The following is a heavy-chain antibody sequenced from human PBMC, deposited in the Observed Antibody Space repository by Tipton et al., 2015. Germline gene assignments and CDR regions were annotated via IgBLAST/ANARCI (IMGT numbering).Heavy chain of an antibody. CDR2: IQYSGST. Sequence: LRLSCSVSSDSISKYYWSWIRQPPGKELEWIGYIQYSGSTNYNPSLKSRVTISVDTSKTQFSLKMSSVTASDTAVYYCARRGDWNLRYSDYWGQGTLVTVSS. V-gene: IGHV4-59*01. CDR1: SDSISKYY. D-gene: IGHD1-1*01. CDR3: ARRGDWNLRYSDY. J-gene: IGHJ4*02.